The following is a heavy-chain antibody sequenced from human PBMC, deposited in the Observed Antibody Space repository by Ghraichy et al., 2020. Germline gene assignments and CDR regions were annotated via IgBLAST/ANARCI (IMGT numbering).Heavy chain of an antibody. J-gene: IGHJ3*02. CDR1: GGSISSGGYY. Sequence: SETLSLTCTVSGGSISSGGYYWSWIRQHPGKGLEWIGYIYYSGSTYYNPSLKSRVTISVDTSKNQFSLKLSSVTAADTAVYYCARDRFIRMYMGTEVAFDIWGQGTMVTVSS. V-gene: IGHV4-31*03. D-gene: IGHD2-21*02. CDR3: ARDRFIRMYMGTEVAFDI. CDR2: IYYSGST.